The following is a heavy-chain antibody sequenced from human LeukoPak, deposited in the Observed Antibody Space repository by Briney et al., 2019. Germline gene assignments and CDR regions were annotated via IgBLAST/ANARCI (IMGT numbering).Heavy chain of an antibody. CDR2: IYHSGST. Sequence: PSGTLSLTCAVSGGSISSSNWWSWVRQPPGKGLEWIGKIYHSGSTNYNPSLKSRVTISVDKSKNQFSLKLSSVTAADTAVYYCARLYYDILTGYCPFDYWGQGTLVTVSS. D-gene: IGHD3-9*01. V-gene: IGHV4-4*02. CDR1: GGSISSSNW. J-gene: IGHJ4*02. CDR3: ARLYYDILTGYCPFDY.